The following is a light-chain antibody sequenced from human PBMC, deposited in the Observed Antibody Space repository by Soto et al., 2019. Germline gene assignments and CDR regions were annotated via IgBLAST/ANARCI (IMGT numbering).Light chain of an antibody. CDR1: NIGRKS. Sequence: SYELTQPPSVSVAPGQTARITCGGNNIGRKSVHWYQQKPGQAPVLVVYDDRDRPSGIPERFSGYNSGNTATLTISRVEAGDEADYYCQVWDSSSDSGVFGGGTKLTVL. J-gene: IGLJ3*02. V-gene: IGLV3-21*02. CDR3: QVWDSSSDSGV. CDR2: DDR.